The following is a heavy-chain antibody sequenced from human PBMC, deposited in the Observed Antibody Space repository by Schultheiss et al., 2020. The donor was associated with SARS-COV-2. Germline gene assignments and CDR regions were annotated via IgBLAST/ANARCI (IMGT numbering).Heavy chain of an antibody. Sequence: GESLKISCTASGFTFSDYYMSWIRQAPGKGLEWISYISSSSSYTNYADSVKGRLTISRDNAKNSLYLQMNSLRAEDTAVYYCARDRYSSGWYGMDVWGQGTTVTVSS. CDR3: ARDRYSSGWYGMDV. V-gene: IGHV3-11*05. J-gene: IGHJ6*02. D-gene: IGHD6-19*01. CDR1: GFTFSDYY. CDR2: ISSSSSYT.